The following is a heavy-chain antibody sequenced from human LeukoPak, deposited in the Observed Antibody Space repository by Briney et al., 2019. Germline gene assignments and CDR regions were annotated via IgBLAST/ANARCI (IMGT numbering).Heavy chain of an antibody. V-gene: IGHV4-4*02. Sequence: SETLSLTCAVSGDSISSSNWWNWVRQPPGKGLEWIGEIYHSGSTNYNPSLKSRVTISVDTSKNQFSLKLSSVTAADTAVYYCGRQRAAIWGFDSWGQGTLVTVSS. CDR2: IYHSGST. CDR1: GDSISSSNW. CDR3: GRQRAAIWGFDS. J-gene: IGHJ4*02. D-gene: IGHD3-16*01.